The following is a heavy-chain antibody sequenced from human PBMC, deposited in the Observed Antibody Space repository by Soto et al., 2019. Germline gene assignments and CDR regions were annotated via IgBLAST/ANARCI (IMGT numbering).Heavy chain of an antibody. CDR1: GGSISSYY. Sequence: PSETLSLTCTVSGGSISSYYWSWIRQPPGKGLEWIGYIYYSGSTNYNPSLKSRVTISVDTSKNQFSLKLSSVTAADTAVYYCARGYYGDLLIDYWGPGTLVTVSS. CDR3: ARGYYGDLLIDY. V-gene: IGHV4-59*01. CDR2: IYYSGST. J-gene: IGHJ4*02. D-gene: IGHD4-17*01.